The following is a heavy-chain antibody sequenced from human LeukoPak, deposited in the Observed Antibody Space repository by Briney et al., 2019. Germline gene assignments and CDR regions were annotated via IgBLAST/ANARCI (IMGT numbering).Heavy chain of an antibody. D-gene: IGHD4-17*01. Sequence: ASVKVSCKASGYIFSDYAIQRVRQAPGQGLEWMGWINAGNGKTKYSQKFQGRVTITRDTSASTAYMELSGLRSDDTAVYYCARARWTSTVTTYYLDFWGQGTLVTVSS. CDR2: INAGNGKT. CDR3: ARARWTSTVTTYYLDF. V-gene: IGHV1-3*01. CDR1: GYIFSDYA. J-gene: IGHJ4*02.